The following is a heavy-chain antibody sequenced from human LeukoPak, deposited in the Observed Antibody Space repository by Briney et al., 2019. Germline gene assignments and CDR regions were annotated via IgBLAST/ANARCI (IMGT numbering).Heavy chain of an antibody. Sequence: SETLSLTCTVSGGSISSSSYYWGWIRQPPGKGLEWIGEINHSGSTNYNPSLKSRVTISVDTSKNQFSLKLSSVTAADTAVYYCARVWENYYYYYMDVWGKGTTVTVSS. D-gene: IGHD1-26*01. J-gene: IGHJ6*03. CDR2: INHSGST. CDR1: GGSISSSSYY. V-gene: IGHV4-39*07. CDR3: ARVWENYYYYYMDV.